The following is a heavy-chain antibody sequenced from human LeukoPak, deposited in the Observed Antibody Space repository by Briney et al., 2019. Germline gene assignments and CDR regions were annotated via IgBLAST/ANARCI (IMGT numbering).Heavy chain of an antibody. CDR3: ASRFEWFSSFDY. D-gene: IGHD3-3*01. CDR2: ISTSSSYI. Sequence: GSPCPSRTASGFAFNGYIMNWVCQAPGKGLEWVSSISTSSSYIYYAVSVKGNFTISRDNSKNSLNLQMNSLRAEDTAVYYCASRFEWFSSFDYWGQGTLVTVSS. J-gene: IGHJ4*02. CDR1: GFAFNGYI. V-gene: IGHV3-21*01.